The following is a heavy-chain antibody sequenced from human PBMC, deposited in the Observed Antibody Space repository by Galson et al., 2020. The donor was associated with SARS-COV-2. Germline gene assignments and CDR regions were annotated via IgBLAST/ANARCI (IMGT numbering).Heavy chain of an antibody. D-gene: IGHD3-10*01. Sequence: GWIRQPPGKALEWLALIYWDDDKRYSPSLKSRLTITKDTSKNQVVLTMTNMDPVDTATYYCARLECTVRGSYWYFDLWGRGTLVTVSS. CDR3: ARLECTVRGSYWYFDL. CDR2: IYWDDDK. J-gene: IGHJ2*01. V-gene: IGHV2-5*02.